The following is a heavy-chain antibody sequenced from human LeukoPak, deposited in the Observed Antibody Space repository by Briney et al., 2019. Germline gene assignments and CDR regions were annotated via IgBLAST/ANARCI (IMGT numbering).Heavy chain of an antibody. CDR1: GYTFTGFY. Sequence: SVTVSRKASGYTFTGFYFPWVRQAPGQGLEWVGCIHPSNGGTNYAQNFQGRVTMTRDTSISTAYMELDRLRSDDTAIYYCAREGVRENKSCEYWGGGSLVTVSS. J-gene: IGHJ4*02. CDR2: IHPSNGGT. D-gene: IGHD1-26*01. V-gene: IGHV1-2*02. CDR3: AREGVRENKSCEY.